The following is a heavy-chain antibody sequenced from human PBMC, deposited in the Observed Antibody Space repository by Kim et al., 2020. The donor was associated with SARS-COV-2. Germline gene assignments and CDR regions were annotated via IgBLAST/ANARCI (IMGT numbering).Heavy chain of an antibody. D-gene: IGHD1-26*01. Sequence: GGSLRLSCAASGFTFSSYSMNWVRQAPGKGLEWVSSISSSSSYIYYADSVKGRFTISRDNAKNSLYLQMNSLRAEDTAVYYCARDASEWELLLGFGEPNAFDIWGQGTMVTVSS. J-gene: IGHJ3*02. V-gene: IGHV3-21*01. CDR2: ISSSSSYI. CDR3: ARDASEWELLLGFGEPNAFDI. CDR1: GFTFSSYS.